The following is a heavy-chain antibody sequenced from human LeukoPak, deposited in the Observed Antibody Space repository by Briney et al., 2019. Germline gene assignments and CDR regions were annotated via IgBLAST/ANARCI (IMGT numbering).Heavy chain of an antibody. CDR3: AGTEMATSSEFDY. V-gene: IGHV1-69*04. CDR1: GGTFSSYA. CDR2: IIPIFGIA. J-gene: IGHJ4*02. D-gene: IGHD5-24*01. Sequence: ASVKVSCKASGGTFSSYAISWVRQAPGQGLEWMGRIIPIFGIANYAQKFQGRVTITADKSTSTAYMELSSLRSEDTAVYYCAGTEMATSSEFDYWGQGTLVTVSS.